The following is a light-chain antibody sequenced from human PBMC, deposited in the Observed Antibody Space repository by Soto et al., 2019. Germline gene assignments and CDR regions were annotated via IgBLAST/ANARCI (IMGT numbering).Light chain of an antibody. CDR2: DVS. J-gene: IGLJ2*01. Sequence: QSVLTQAASVSGSPGQSITISCTGTSSDVGGYNYVSWYQQHPGKAPKLMIYDVSNRPSGVSNRFSGSKSGNTASLTISGLQAEDEADYYCSSYTSSSTLVVVGGGTKLTVL. CDR3: SSYTSSSTLVV. CDR1: SSDVGGYNY. V-gene: IGLV2-14*01.